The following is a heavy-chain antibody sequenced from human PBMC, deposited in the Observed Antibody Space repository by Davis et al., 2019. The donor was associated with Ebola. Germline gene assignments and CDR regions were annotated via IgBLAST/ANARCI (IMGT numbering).Heavy chain of an antibody. D-gene: IGHD6-6*01. V-gene: IGHV1-18*01. CDR2: ISAYNGNT. Sequence: ASVKVSCKASGGTFSSYAISWVRQAPGQGLEWMGWISAYNGNTNYAQKLQGRVTMTTDTSTSTAYMELSSLRSEDTAVYYCARAVAARPTDYYYYYIDVWGKGTTVTVSS. J-gene: IGHJ6*03. CDR3: ARAVAARPTDYYYYYIDV. CDR1: GGTFSSYA.